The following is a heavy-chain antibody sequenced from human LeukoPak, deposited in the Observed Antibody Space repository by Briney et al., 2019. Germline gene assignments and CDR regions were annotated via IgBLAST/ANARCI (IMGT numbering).Heavy chain of an antibody. D-gene: IGHD2-21*02. V-gene: IGHV3-23*01. CDR2: ISGSGGSS. Sequence: GGSLRLSCAASGFTFSYYWMTWVRQAPGKGLEWVSGISGSGGSSSHADSVKGRFTISRDNSKNTLYLQMTSLRAEDTAVYYCAKDVTAEAPPSWFDYWGQGTPVTVSS. CDR3: AKDVTAEAPPSWFDY. CDR1: GFTFSYYW. J-gene: IGHJ4*02.